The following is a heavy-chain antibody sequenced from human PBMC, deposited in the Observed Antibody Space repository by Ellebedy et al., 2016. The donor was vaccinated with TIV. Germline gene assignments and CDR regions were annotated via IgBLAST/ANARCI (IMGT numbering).Heavy chain of an antibody. J-gene: IGHJ4*02. CDR1: GFTFSSYS. V-gene: IGHV3-48*02. CDR2: ISSSSAPR. D-gene: IGHD2-2*01. Sequence: PGGSLRLSCAASGFTFSSYSMNWVRQAPGKGREWVSYISSSSAPRHYADSVKGRFTITRDNAKNSLYLQMNSLRDEDTAVNYCARGRGGSTGSDYFDYWGQGTLVTVSS. CDR3: ARGRGGSTGSDYFDY.